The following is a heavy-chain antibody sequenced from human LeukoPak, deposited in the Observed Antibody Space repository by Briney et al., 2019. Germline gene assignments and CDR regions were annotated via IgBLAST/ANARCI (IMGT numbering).Heavy chain of an antibody. CDR2: INPGGGST. J-gene: IGHJ5*02. CDR3: ARDRSGKDDPSCFDP. Sequence: ASVKVSCKASGYTFTSYYMHWVRQAPGQGLEWMGIINPGGGSTSYAQKFQGRVTMTRDTSTGTVYMELSSLRSEDTAVYYCARDRSGKDDPSCFDPWGQGTLVTVSS. V-gene: IGHV1-46*01. CDR1: GYTFTSYY. D-gene: IGHD1-1*01.